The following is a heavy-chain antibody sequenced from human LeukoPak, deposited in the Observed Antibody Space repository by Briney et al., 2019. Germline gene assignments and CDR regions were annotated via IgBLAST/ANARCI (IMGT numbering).Heavy chain of an antibody. J-gene: IGHJ4*02. CDR3: ARGRQWLDY. CDR1: GLTFSSYS. D-gene: IGHD6-19*01. V-gene: IGHV3-48*04. Sequence: GGSLRLSCAASGLTFSSYSMNWVRQAPGKGLEWVSYISSGSSTIYYADSVKGRFTISRDNAKNSLYLQMNSLRAEDTAVYYCARGRQWLDYWGQGTLVTVSS. CDR2: ISSGSSTI.